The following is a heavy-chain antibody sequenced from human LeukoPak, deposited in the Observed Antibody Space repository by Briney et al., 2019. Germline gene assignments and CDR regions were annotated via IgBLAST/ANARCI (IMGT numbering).Heavy chain of an antibody. CDR3: ARQHASGSYYVGY. D-gene: IGHD3-10*01. CDR2: IHDSGNT. J-gene: IGHJ4*02. V-gene: IGHV4-39*01. CDR1: GGSISSSNYY. Sequence: SETLSLTCTVSGGSISSSNYYWGWIRQPPGKGLEWIGTIHDSGNTYYNPPLMSRVTISVDTSQNQFSLKLSSVTAADTAVYYCARQHASGSYYVGYWGQGTLVTVSP.